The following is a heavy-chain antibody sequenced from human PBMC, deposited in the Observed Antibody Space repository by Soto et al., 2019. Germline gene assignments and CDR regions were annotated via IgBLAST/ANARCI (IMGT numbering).Heavy chain of an antibody. Sequence: PSETLSLTCTVSGGSISSYYWSWIRQPPGKGLEWIGYIYYSGSTNYNPSLKSRVTISVDTSKNQFSLKLSSVTAADTAVYYCARSSYYGSGRLRAFDIWGQGTMVTVSS. J-gene: IGHJ3*02. CDR3: ARSSYYGSGRLRAFDI. CDR2: IYYSGST. D-gene: IGHD3-10*01. CDR1: GGSISSYY. V-gene: IGHV4-59*01.